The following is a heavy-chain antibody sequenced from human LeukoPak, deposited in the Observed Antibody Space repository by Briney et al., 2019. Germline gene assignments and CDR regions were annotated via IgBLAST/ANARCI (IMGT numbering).Heavy chain of an antibody. Sequence: ASVNVSCKASGYTFTSYGISLVRQAPGQGLEGRGGISAYNGNTNYAQKPQGRVTMTTDTSTSTAYMALRSLRSDDTAVYYCARGIAAAGTGDDYWGQGTLVTVSS. CDR2: ISAYNGNT. CDR1: GYTFTSYG. CDR3: ARGIAAAGTGDDY. J-gene: IGHJ4*02. D-gene: IGHD6-13*01. V-gene: IGHV1-18*04.